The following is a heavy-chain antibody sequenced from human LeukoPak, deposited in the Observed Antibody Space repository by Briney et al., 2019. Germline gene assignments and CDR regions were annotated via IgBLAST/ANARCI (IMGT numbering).Heavy chain of an antibody. V-gene: IGHV1-46*01. D-gene: IGHD3-22*01. CDR3: ARAPLDDYYDSSGYQI. CDR2: INPSGGST. CDR1: GYTFTSYY. Sequence: GASVKVSCKASGYTFTSYYMHWVRQAPRQGLEWMGIINPSGGSTSYAQKFQGRVTMTRDTSTSTVYMELSSLRSEDTAVYYCARAPLDDYYDSSGYQIWGQGTLVTVSS. J-gene: IGHJ4*02.